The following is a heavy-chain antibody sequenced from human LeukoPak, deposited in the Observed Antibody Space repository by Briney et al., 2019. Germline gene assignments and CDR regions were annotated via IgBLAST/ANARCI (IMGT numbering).Heavy chain of an antibody. CDR1: GDSLSTNC. CDR3: ARDVLGMSGVWFFDL. J-gene: IGHJ2*01. D-gene: IGHD7-27*01. V-gene: IGHV4-4*07. CDR2: VCTSGIT. Sequence: SETLSLTCAVSGDSLSTNCWTWIRQPAGTGLEWIGRVCTSGITNYSPSLESRVTMSLDTSKKQFSLRLTPVTAADTAVYYCARDVLGMSGVWFFDLWGRGTLVSVSS.